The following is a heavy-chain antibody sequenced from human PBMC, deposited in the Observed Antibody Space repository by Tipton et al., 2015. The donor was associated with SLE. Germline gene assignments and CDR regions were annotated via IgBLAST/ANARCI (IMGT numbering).Heavy chain of an antibody. CDR3: ARMQQLDLFFDY. CDR1: GGSFSGYY. CDR2: INHSGSN. J-gene: IGHJ4*02. D-gene: IGHD6-13*01. Sequence: GLVKPSETLSLTCAVYGGSFSGYYWNWIRQPPGKGLEWIGEINHSGSNNYNPSLKSRVTISVDTSKNQFSLKLSSVTAADTAVYYCARMQQLDLFFDYWGQGTLVTVSS. V-gene: IGHV4-34*01.